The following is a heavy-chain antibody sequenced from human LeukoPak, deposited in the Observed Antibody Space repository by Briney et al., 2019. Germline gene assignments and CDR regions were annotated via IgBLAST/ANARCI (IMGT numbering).Heavy chain of an antibody. CDR1: GGSISCGDYY. CDR2: IYCSGST. D-gene: IGHD3-22*01. Sequence: SQTLSLTCTVSGGSISCGDYYWSWIRQPPGKGLEWIGYIYCSGSTYYNPSLKSRVTISVDTSKNQFSLKLSSVTAADTAVYYCARSEYYYDSSGSRPLWYFDYWGQGTLVTVSS. J-gene: IGHJ4*02. V-gene: IGHV4-30-4*01. CDR3: ARSEYYYDSSGSRPLWYFDY.